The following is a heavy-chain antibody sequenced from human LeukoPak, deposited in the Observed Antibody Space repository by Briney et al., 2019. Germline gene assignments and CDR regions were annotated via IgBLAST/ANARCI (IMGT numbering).Heavy chain of an antibody. Sequence: SETLSLTCAVYGGSFSGYYWSWIRQPPGKGLEWIGYIYYSGSTYYNPSLKSRVTISVDTSKNQFSLKLSSVTAADTAVYYCARAGNWGLGYYYGMDVWGQETTVTVSS. J-gene: IGHJ6*02. CDR2: IYYSGST. CDR3: ARAGNWGLGYYYGMDV. CDR1: GGSFSGYY. D-gene: IGHD7-27*01. V-gene: IGHV4-30-4*01.